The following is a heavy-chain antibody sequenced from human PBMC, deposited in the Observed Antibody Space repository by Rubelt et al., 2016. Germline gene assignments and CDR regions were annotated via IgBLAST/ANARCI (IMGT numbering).Heavy chain of an antibody. CDR2: INLNNGGT. J-gene: IGHJ4*02. V-gene: IGHV1-2*02. Sequence: QVQLVQSGAEVKKPGASVRVSCEASGYTLTGYFIHWVRQAPGQGLEWMGWINLNNGGTTYAQKFQGRVTMTRDMSTSAAYMGLSSLRSEDTAVYYCAADVWGFNDYWGQGTLVTVSS. D-gene: IGHD3-16*01. CDR3: AADVWGFNDY. CDR1: GYTLTGYF.